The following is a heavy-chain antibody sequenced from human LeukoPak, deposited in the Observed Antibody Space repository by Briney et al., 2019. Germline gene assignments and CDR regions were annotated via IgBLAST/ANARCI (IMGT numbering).Heavy chain of an antibody. J-gene: IGHJ4*02. Sequence: PGGSLRPSCAASGFTFSSYSMNWVRQAPGKGLVWVSRIDSDGISVLYADSVKGRFTISRDNSKNTLYLQMNSLRAEDTAVYYCARDGSVGDGSTDWGQGTLVTVSS. CDR1: GFTFSSYS. D-gene: IGHD5-24*01. V-gene: IGHV3-74*01. CDR2: IDSDGISV. CDR3: ARDGSVGDGSTD.